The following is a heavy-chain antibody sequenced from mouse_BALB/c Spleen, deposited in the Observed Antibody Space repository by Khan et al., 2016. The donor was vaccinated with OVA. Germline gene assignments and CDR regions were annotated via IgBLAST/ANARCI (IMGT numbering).Heavy chain of an antibody. Sequence: QVQLQQPGTELVRPGTSVKLSCKASGYTFTSYWMNWIKQRPEQGLEWIGRIDPYDSETHYNQKFKDKATLTVDKSSNTAYMQLTSLTSEDSAGYYCARNPFGYWGQGTLVTISA. CDR2: IDPYDSET. V-gene: IGHV1-52*01. CDR3: ARNPFGY. J-gene: IGHJ3*01. CDR1: GYTFTSYW.